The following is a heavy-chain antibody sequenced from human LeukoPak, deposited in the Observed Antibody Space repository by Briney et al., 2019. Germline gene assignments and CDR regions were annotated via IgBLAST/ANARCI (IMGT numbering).Heavy chain of an antibody. V-gene: IGHV4-59*12. CDR1: GGSISSYY. CDR3: SRGYSGISVYAFDI. Sequence: PSETLSLTCTVSGGSISSYYWSWIRQPPGKGLEWIGYISYTGSTRYNPSLKSRVTVSADTSRNQFSLKLTSVTAADTAVYYCSRGYSGISVYAFDIWGQGTMVAVSS. J-gene: IGHJ3*02. CDR2: ISYTGST. D-gene: IGHD1-26*01.